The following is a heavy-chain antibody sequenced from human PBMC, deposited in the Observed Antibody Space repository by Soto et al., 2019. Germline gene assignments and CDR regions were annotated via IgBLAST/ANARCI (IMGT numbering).Heavy chain of an antibody. J-gene: IGHJ6*01. Sequence: GASVKVSCKASGYTFTGYYMHWVRQAPGQGLEWMVCINPNSGGTNYAQKFQGRVAMTRDTSISTAYMELSRLRSDDTAVYYCARDKVDIVATIDDYYYYGMDVW. D-gene: IGHD5-12*01. CDR2: INPNSGGT. CDR3: ARDKVDIVATIDDYYYYGMDV. V-gene: IGHV1-2*02. CDR1: GYTFTGYY.